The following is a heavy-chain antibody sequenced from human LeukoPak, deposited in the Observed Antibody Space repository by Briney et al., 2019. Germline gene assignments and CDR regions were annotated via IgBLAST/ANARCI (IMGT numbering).Heavy chain of an antibody. CDR1: GFTFSDYY. J-gene: IGHJ4*02. V-gene: IGHV3-11*04. CDR3: ARVRSSWELYFDY. CDR2: ISSSGSTI. Sequence: GGSLRLSCAASGFTFSDYYMSWIRQAPGKGLEWVSYISSSGSTIYYADSVKGRFTISRDNAKNTLYLQMNSLRAEDTAVYYCARVRSSWELYFDYWGQGTLVTVSS. D-gene: IGHD6-13*01.